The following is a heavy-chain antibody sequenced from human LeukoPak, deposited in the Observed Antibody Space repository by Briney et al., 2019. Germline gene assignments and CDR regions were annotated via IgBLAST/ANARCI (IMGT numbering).Heavy chain of an antibody. CDR2: IRSKAYGGTT. J-gene: IGHJ3*02. V-gene: IGHV3-49*03. D-gene: IGHD6-19*01. CDR1: GFTFGDYA. Sequence: GGSLRLSCTASGFTFGDYAMSWFRQAPGKGLEWVGFIRSKAYGGTTDYAASVKGRFTISRDDSKSIAYLQMNSLKTEDTAMYFCARDKGEIPGSGWYEGAFDIWGQGTMVTVSS. CDR3: ARDKGEIPGSGWYEGAFDI.